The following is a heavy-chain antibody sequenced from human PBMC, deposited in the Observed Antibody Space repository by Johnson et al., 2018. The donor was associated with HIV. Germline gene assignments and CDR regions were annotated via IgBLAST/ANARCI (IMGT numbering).Heavy chain of an antibody. V-gene: IGHV3-30*04. CDR3: ARGLIAVAGFDAFDI. D-gene: IGHD6-19*01. Sequence: QVQLVESGGGVVQPGGSLRLSCAASGFTFSSYAMHWVRQAPGKGLEWVAVISYDGTSKYQADSVKGRFTISRDNSKNTLYLQMNSLRAEDTAVYYCARGLIAVAGFDAFDIWGQGTMVTVSS. CDR1: GFTFSSYA. J-gene: IGHJ3*02. CDR2: ISYDGTSK.